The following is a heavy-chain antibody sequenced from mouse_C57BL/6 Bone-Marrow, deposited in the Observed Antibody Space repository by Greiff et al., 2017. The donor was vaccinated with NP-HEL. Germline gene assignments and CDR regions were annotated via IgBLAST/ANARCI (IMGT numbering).Heavy chain of an antibody. D-gene: IGHD1-1*01. CDR3: DSYYYGSNGFAY. Sequence: VKLMESGPGLVQPSQSLSITCTVSGFSLTSYGVHWVRQSPGKGLEWLGVIGSGGSTDYNSAFISRLSISNDNSKSQVFFKMNSLQADDTAIYYYDSYYYGSNGFAYWGQGTLVTVSA. V-gene: IGHV2-2*01. J-gene: IGHJ3*01. CDR2: IGSGGST. CDR1: GFSLTSYG.